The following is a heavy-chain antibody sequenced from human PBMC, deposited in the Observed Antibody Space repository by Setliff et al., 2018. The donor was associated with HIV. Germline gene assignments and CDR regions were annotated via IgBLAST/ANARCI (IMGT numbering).Heavy chain of an antibody. Sequence: ASVKGLCKTSGYIFIRYYIFWVRQAPGQGLEWMGNINPHTGVTRYAEKFQGRVTMTRDTSISTIYMELSRLRSDDTAVYYCARDVRDGFEEWFSTLDDGMDVWGQGTTVTVSS. CDR2: INPHTGVT. CDR1: GYIFIRYY. CDR3: ARDVRDGFEEWFSTLDDGMDV. J-gene: IGHJ6*02. V-gene: IGHV1-2*02. D-gene: IGHD3-3*01.